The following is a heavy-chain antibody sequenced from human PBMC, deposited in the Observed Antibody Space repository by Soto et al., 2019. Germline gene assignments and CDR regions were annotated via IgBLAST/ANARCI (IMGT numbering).Heavy chain of an antibody. CDR3: ARGTWGISWPNFFDY. CDR2: MYACGST. CDR1: EFSVTSNY. D-gene: IGHD6-13*01. V-gene: IGHV3-53*01. J-gene: IGHJ4*02. Sequence: GGSLRLSCTAPEFSVTSNYMSWVRQAPGKGLEWVSLMYACGSTSYADSVKGRFTVSRDISNNTLFLQLNSLRVEDTAVYYCARGTWGISWPNFFDYWGQGVLVTVSS.